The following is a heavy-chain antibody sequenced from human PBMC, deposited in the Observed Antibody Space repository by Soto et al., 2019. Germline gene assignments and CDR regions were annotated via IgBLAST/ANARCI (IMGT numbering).Heavy chain of an antibody. Sequence: QVQLVQSGAEVKKPGASVKVSCTASGYTFPGYYMHWVRQAPRQGLEWMGWVHPNSGGKNSAQKVQGRVTMARDRSISTADMELSRLRSDDTAVYYCGRDLGRAGTNPTDYWGQGTLVTVSS. D-gene: IGHD1-1*01. J-gene: IGHJ4*02. CDR2: VHPNSGGK. CDR1: GYTFPGYY. CDR3: GRDLGRAGTNPTDY. V-gene: IGHV1-2*02.